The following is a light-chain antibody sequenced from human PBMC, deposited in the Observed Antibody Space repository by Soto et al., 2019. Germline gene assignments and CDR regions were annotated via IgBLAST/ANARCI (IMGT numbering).Light chain of an antibody. CDR1: QSVSSNY. V-gene: IGKV3-20*01. Sequence: EIVLTQSPATLSLSPGERATLSCRASQSVSSNYLAWYQQKPGQAPRLLIYGASSRATGIPDRFSGSGSGTDFTLTISRLEPEDFAVYHCQQYDNSPITFGQGTRLEI. J-gene: IGKJ5*01. CDR2: GAS. CDR3: QQYDNSPIT.